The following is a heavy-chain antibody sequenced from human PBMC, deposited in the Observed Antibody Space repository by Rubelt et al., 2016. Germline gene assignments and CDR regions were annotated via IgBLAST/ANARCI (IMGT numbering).Heavy chain of an antibody. CDR2: ISYSGSI. CDR3: ARHYYDSSGYYLEGFDY. V-gene: IGHV4-39*01. J-gene: IGHJ4*02. CDR1: GGSISSSSYY. D-gene: IGHD3-22*01. Sequence: QLQLQESGPGLVKPSETLSLTCTVSGGSISSSSYYWGWIRQPPGKGLEWIGSISYSGSIYYKPSLTSRLTISVDTSKNQCSLKLSLVTAVDTAVYYCARHYYDSSGYYLEGFDYWGQGTLVTVSS.